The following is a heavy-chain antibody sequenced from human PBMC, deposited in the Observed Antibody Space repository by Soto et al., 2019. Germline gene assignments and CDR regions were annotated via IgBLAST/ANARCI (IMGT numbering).Heavy chain of an antibody. Sequence: GGSLRLSCAASGFTFSNYWMHWVRQVPGKGLVWVSRINSDGIGTSYADSVKGRFTISRDNAKNTLYLQMNSLRAEDTAVYYCARANQNFGSTWPLNRYYYYGMDVWGQGTTVTVSS. J-gene: IGHJ6*02. CDR2: INSDGIGT. V-gene: IGHV3-74*01. D-gene: IGHD2-2*01. CDR1: GFTFSNYW. CDR3: ARANQNFGSTWPLNRYYYYGMDV.